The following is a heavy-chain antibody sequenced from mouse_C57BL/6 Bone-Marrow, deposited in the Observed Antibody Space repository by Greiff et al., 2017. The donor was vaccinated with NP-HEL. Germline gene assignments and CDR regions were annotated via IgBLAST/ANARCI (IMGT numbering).Heavy chain of an antibody. CDR1: GFTFTDYY. Sequence: EVQLQESGGGLVQPGGSLSLSCAASGFTFTDYYMSWVRQPPGKALEWLGFIRNKANGYTTEYSASVKGRFTISRDNSQSILYLQMNALRAEDSATYYCARGGDYDWFAYWGQGTLVTVSA. V-gene: IGHV7-3*01. CDR2: IRNKANGYTT. CDR3: ARGGDYDWFAY. D-gene: IGHD2-4*01. J-gene: IGHJ3*01.